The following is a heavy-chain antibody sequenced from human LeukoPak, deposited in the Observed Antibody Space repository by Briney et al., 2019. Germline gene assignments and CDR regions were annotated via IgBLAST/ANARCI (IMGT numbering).Heavy chain of an antibody. V-gene: IGHV3-30*02. J-gene: IGHJ5*02. CDR1: GFTFSNYG. D-gene: IGHD6-13*01. Sequence: GGSLRLSCAAFGFTFSNYGMHWVRQAPGKGLEWVAFIRYDGSIKYYGDSVKGRFTISRDNSQNTLYLQMNSLRAEDTAVYYCARDQSSSWSFDPWGQGTLVTVSS. CDR2: IRYDGSIK. CDR3: ARDQSSSWSFDP.